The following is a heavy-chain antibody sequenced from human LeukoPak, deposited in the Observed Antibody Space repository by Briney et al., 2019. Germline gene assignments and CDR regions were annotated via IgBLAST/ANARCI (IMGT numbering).Heavy chain of an antibody. V-gene: IGHV4-34*01. CDR1: GVSFSGYY. CDR3: ARVWISGSGWYKGNTLDY. CDR2: INHRGST. Sequence: SETLSLTCSVYGVSFSGYYWRWLRQPPGQGVEWMGEINHRGSTNYNPSLKSRVTISVDTSKNQFSLKLSSVTAADTAVYYCARVWISGSGWYKGNTLDYWGQGTLVTVSS. D-gene: IGHD1-1*01. J-gene: IGHJ4*02.